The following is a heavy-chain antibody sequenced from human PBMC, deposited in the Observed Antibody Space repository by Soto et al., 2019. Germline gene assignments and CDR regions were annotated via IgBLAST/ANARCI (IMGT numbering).Heavy chain of an antibody. CDR2: ITHSGSP. D-gene: IGHD2-2*01. CDR3: ARGLIDSVVVPAFRDAFEI. V-gene: IGHV4-34*01. J-gene: IGHJ3*02. Sequence: SATQSLTCAVYGGSFSGYYWSWIRQPPGKGLEWIGEITHSGSPNYNPSLKSRVTISVETSQPQFSLKLSSVTAADTAVYYCARGLIDSVVVPAFRDAFEIWGQGTMGT. CDR1: GGSFSGYY.